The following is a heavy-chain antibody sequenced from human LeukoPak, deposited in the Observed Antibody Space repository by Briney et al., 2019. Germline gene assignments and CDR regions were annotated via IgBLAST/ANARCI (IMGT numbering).Heavy chain of an antibody. V-gene: IGHV1-69*04. J-gene: IGHJ4*02. CDR2: IIPILGIA. CDR1: GGTFSSYA. CDR3: ARDRRERGPFDY. Sequence: GSSVKVSCKASGGTFSSYAISWVRQAPGQGLEWMGRIIPILGIANYAQKFQGRVTITADKSTSTAYMELSSLRSEDTAVYYCARDRRERGPFDYWGRGTLVTVSS. D-gene: IGHD1-1*01.